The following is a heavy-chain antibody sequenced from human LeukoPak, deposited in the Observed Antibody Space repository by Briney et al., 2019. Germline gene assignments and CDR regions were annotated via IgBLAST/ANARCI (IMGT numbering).Heavy chain of an antibody. J-gene: IGHJ4*02. CDR1: GFIFSTYG. Sequence: GGSLRLSCEVSGFIFSTYGMHWVRQAPGKGLEWVAVISYDGNNEYYADSVKGRFTISRDNSKNTLYLQMNSLRVEDTAVYYCARVNSNNFDYWGQGTLVTVSS. V-gene: IGHV3-30*03. CDR3: ARVNSNNFDY. CDR2: ISYDGNNE. D-gene: IGHD1/OR15-1a*01.